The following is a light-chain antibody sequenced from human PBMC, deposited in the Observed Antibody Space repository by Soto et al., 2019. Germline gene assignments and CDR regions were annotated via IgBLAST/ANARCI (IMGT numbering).Light chain of an antibody. CDR3: SSHTSTNTRV. V-gene: IGLV2-14*01. CDR1: SSDVGGYNY. J-gene: IGLJ1*01. CDR2: EVS. Sequence: QSVLTQPASVSGSPGQSITISCTGTSSDVGGYNYVSWYQQHPGKVPKLMIYEVSNRPSGVSYRFSGSKSGNTASLTISGLQAEDEADYYCSSHTSTNTRVFGTRTKVTVL.